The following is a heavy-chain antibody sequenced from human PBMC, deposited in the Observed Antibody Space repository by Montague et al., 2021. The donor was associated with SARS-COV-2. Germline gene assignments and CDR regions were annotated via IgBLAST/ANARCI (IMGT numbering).Heavy chain of an antibody. CDR2: TYFRSSFYN. V-gene: IGHV6-1*01. CDR3: ARQDTSGWLTFDY. J-gene: IGHJ4*02. D-gene: IGHD6-19*01. CDR1: GDSVSSSTVA. Sequence: CAISGDSVSSSTVAWNWLRQSPSRGLEWLGRTYFRSSFYNGYALSVKSRLNIQPDSAKNQFSLQLTSVTPEDTAICYCARQDTSGWLTFDYWGQGMMVTVSS.